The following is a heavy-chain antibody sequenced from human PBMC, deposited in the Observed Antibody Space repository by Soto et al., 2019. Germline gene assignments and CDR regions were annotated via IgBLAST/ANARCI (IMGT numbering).Heavy chain of an antibody. Sequence: GASVKVSCKASGYTFTGYYMHWVRQAPGQGLEWMGWINPNSGGTNYAQKFQGWVTMTRDTSISTAYMELSRLRSDDTAVYYCARDLKSMAAAGTIDYYYYYMDVWGKGTTVTVSS. V-gene: IGHV1-2*04. CDR1: GYTFTGYY. CDR3: ARDLKSMAAAGTIDYYYYYMDV. CDR2: INPNSGGT. J-gene: IGHJ6*03. D-gene: IGHD6-13*01.